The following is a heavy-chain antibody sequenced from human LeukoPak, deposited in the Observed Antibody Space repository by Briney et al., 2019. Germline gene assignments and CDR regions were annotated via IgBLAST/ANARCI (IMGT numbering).Heavy chain of an antibody. D-gene: IGHD5-18*01. Sequence: SETLSLTCAVYGGSLSGYYWSWIRQPPGKGLEWIGEINHSGSTNYNPSLKSRVTISVDTSKNQFSLKLSSVTAADAAVYYCARGRGRGYSYGYRVGYFDYWGQGTLVTVSS. CDR1: GGSLSGYY. V-gene: IGHV4-34*01. J-gene: IGHJ4*02. CDR2: INHSGST. CDR3: ARGRGRGYSYGYRVGYFDY.